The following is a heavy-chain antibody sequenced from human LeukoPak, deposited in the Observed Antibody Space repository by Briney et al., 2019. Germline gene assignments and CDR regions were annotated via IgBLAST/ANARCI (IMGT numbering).Heavy chain of an antibody. Sequence: PGGSLRLSCAASGFTFSSYSMNWVRQAPGKGLEWVSAISGSGGSTYYADSVKGRFTISRDNSKNTLYLQMNSLRAEDTAVYYCAKAQYYYDSSGFFDYWGQGTLVTVSS. D-gene: IGHD3-22*01. CDR1: GFTFSSYS. J-gene: IGHJ4*02. V-gene: IGHV3-23*01. CDR2: ISGSGGST. CDR3: AKAQYYYDSSGFFDY.